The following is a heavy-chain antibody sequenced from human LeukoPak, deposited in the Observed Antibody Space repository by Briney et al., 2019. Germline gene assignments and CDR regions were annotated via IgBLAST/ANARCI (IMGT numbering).Heavy chain of an antibody. CDR1: GYTFTSYY. CDR2: INPSGGST. Sequence: ASVKVSCKASGYTFTSYYMHWVRQAPGQGLEWMGIINPSGGSTSYEQKFQGRVTMTRDTSTSTVYMELSSLRSEDTAVYYCARIQGTLAYCGGDCYIPYAFDIWGQGTMVTVSS. J-gene: IGHJ3*02. CDR3: ARIQGTLAYCGGDCYIPYAFDI. V-gene: IGHV1-46*01. D-gene: IGHD2-21*02.